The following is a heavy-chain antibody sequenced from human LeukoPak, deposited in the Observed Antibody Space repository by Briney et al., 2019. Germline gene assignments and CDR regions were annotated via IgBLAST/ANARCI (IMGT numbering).Heavy chain of an antibody. CDR3: AKDEIAVGAFDY. V-gene: IGHV3-30*02. Sequence: PGGSLRLSCAASGFTFSSYGMHWLRQAPGKGLEWVAFIRYDGSNKYYADSVKGRFTISRDNSKNTLYLQMNSLRAEDTAVYYCAKDEIAVGAFDYWGQGTLVTVSS. CDR1: GFTFSSYG. J-gene: IGHJ4*02. D-gene: IGHD6-19*01. CDR2: IRYDGSNK.